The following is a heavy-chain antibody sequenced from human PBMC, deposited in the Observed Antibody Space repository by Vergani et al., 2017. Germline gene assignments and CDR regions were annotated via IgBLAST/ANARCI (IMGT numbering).Heavy chain of an antibody. CDR3: AKDPGIAAAGKGYFQH. Sequence: QVQLVESGGGVVQPGRSLRLSCAASGFTFSSYGMHWVRQAPGKGLEWVAVISYDGSNKYYADPVKGRFTISRDNSKNTLYLQMNSLRAEDTAVYYCAKDPGIAAAGKGYFQHWGQGTLVTVSS. CDR1: GFTFSSYG. D-gene: IGHD6-13*01. J-gene: IGHJ1*01. CDR2: ISYDGSNK. V-gene: IGHV3-30*18.